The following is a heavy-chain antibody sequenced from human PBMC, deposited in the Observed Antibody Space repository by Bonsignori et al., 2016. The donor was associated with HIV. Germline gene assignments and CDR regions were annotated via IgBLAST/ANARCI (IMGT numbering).Heavy chain of an antibody. CDR3: VRGYCRGASCSDDGFDI. D-gene: IGHD2-15*01. CDR2: ITYGGNA. CDR1: GGSITRSDHY. Sequence: QLQLQESGPGLVRPSETLSLTCTVSGGSITRSDHYWGWIRQSPGKGLEWIGSITYGGNAYYNPSLKSRVSRSIDTSKNQFSLKMRSVTAADTAVYYCVRGYCRGASCSDDGFDIWGQGTLVTVSS. J-gene: IGHJ3*02. V-gene: IGHV4-39*07.